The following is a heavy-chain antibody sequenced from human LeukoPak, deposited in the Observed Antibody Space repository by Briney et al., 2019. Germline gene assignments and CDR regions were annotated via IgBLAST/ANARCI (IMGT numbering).Heavy chain of an antibody. CDR2: INPNRGGT. J-gene: IGHJ4*02. CDR3: ARSIAAAGHFDY. Sequence: ASVKVSCKASGYTLTGYYMHWVRQAPGQGLEWMVWINPNRGGTNYAQKFQGRVTMNRDTSISTAYMELSRLRSDDTAVYYCARSIAAAGHFDYWGQGTLVTVSS. D-gene: IGHD6-13*01. V-gene: IGHV1-2*02. CDR1: GYTLTGYY.